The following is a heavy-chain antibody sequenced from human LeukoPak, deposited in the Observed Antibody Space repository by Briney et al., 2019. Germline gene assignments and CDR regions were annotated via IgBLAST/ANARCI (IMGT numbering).Heavy chain of an antibody. V-gene: IGHV3-23*01. CDR1: GFTFSSYA. CDR2: ISGSGTST. J-gene: IGHJ4*02. D-gene: IGHD3-22*01. CDR3: AKEVYPDSSGYFDY. Sequence: GGSLRLSCAASGFTFSSYAMSWVRQAPGKGLEWVSGISGSGTSTYYADSVKGRFTISRDNSKNALYLQMNSLRADETAVYYCAKEVYPDSSGYFDYWGQGTLVTVSS.